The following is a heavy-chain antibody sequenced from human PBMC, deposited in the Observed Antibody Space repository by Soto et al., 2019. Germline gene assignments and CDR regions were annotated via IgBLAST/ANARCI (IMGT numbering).Heavy chain of an antibody. D-gene: IGHD6-13*01. V-gene: IGHV1-69*13. J-gene: IGHJ6*02. CDR3: ARVSRSSSWYNNYYYGMDV. CDR1: GGTFSSYA. CDR2: IIPIFGTA. Sequence: GASVKVSCKASGGTFSSYAISWVRQAPGQGLEWMGGIIPIFGTANYAQKFQGRVTITADESTSTAYMELSNLRSEDTAVYYCARVSRSSSWYNNYYYGMDVWGQGTTVTVSS.